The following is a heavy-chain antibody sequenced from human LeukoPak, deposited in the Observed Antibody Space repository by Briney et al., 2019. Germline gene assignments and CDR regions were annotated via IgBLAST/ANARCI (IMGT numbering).Heavy chain of an antibody. CDR2: ISYSGST. Sequence: SETLSLTCTVPGGSISITSYYWGWIRQPPGKGLEWIGSISYSGSTYYNPSLKSRVTISVDTSKNQFSLKLSSVTAADTAVYYCARLPYDSSGYYYLGAFDIWGQGTMVTVSS. J-gene: IGHJ3*02. CDR1: GGSISITSYY. D-gene: IGHD3-22*01. CDR3: ARLPYDSSGYYYLGAFDI. V-gene: IGHV4-39*01.